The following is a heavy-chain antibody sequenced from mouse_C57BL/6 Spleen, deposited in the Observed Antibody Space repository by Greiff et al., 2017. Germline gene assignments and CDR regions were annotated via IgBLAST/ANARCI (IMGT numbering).Heavy chain of an antibody. CDR3: AESFYAMGY. CDR2: IYPGDGDT. CDR1: GYAFSSSW. J-gene: IGHJ4*01. Sequence: QVQLQQSGPELVKPGASVKISCTASGYAFSSSWMNWVKQRPGKGLEWIGRIYPGDGDTNYNGKFKGKATLTAAKSSSTAYMQLSSLTSEDSAVYFCAESFYAMGYWGQGTSVTVSS. V-gene: IGHV1-82*01.